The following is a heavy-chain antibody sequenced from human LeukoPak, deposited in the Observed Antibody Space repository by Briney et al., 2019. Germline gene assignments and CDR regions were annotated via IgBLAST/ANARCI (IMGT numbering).Heavy chain of an antibody. Sequence: GGSLRLSCAASGFTFSSYSMNWVRQAPGKGLEWVSSISSGSIYTYYADSVKGRFTISRDNAKNSLYLQMNSLRAEDTAVYYCARVGYYDSSGYYHYFDYWGQGILVTVSS. CDR3: ARVGYYDSSGYYHYFDY. CDR1: GFTFSSYS. V-gene: IGHV3-21*01. D-gene: IGHD3-22*01. J-gene: IGHJ4*02. CDR2: ISSGSIYT.